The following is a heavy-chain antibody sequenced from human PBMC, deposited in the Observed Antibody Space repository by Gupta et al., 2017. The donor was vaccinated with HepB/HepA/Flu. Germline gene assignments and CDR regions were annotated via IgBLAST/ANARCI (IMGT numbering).Heavy chain of an antibody. CDR2: INPSGGST. CDR3: ARAVSDYYYRGMDV. D-gene: IGHD1-26*01. J-gene: IGHJ6*02. Sequence: QVQLVQSGAEVKKPGASVKVSCKASGYTFTSYPMHWVRQAPGQGLEWMGTINPSGGSTIYAQKFQGRVTMTRETSTSTDYMELSSLRSEDTAVYYCARAVSDYYYRGMDVWGQGTTVTVSS. V-gene: IGHV1-46*01. CDR1: GYTFTSYP.